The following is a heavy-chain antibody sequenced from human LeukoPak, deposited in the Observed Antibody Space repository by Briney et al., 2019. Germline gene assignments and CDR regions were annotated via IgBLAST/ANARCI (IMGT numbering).Heavy chain of an antibody. CDR2: ISAYNGNT. Sequence: ASVRVSCKASGYTFTSYGISWVRQAPGQGLEWMGWISAYNGNTNYAQKLQGRVTMTTDTSTSTAYMELRSLRSDDTAVYYCARDGVGSSGYYSLSGLKYYYYGMDVWDQGTTVTVSS. CDR3: ARDGVGSSGYYSLSGLKYYYYGMDV. J-gene: IGHJ6*02. V-gene: IGHV1-18*01. D-gene: IGHD3-22*01. CDR1: GYTFTSYG.